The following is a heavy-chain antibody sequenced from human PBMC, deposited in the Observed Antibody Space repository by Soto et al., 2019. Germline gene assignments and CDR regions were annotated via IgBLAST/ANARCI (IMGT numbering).Heavy chain of an antibody. CDR1: GYTFTGYY. D-gene: IGHD4-17*01. CDR2: INPNSGGT. CDR3: ARALYGDYVPTFDY. Sequence: GASVKVSCKASGYTFTGYYMHWVRQAPGQGLEWMGWINPNSGGTNYAQKFQGRVTMTRDTSISTAYMELSRLRSDDTAVYYCARALYGDYVPTFDYWGQGTLVTVSS. J-gene: IGHJ4*02. V-gene: IGHV1-2*02.